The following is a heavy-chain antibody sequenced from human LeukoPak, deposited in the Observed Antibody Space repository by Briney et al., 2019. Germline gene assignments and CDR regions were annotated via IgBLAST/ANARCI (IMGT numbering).Heavy chain of an antibody. CDR2: ISGSGGST. V-gene: IGHV3-23*01. Sequence: PGGSLRLSCAASGFTFSSYAMSWVRQAAGKGLEWVSAISGSGGSTYYADSVKGRFTISRDNSKNTLYLQMNSLRAEDTAVYYCANTNRDDPRFSGYFDYWGQGTLVTVSS. D-gene: IGHD2-8*01. CDR1: GFTFSSYA. J-gene: IGHJ4*02. CDR3: ANTNRDDPRFSGYFDY.